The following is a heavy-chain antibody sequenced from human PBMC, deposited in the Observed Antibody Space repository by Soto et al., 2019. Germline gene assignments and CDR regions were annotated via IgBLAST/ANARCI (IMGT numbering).Heavy chain of an antibody. J-gene: IGHJ6*02. Sequence: QVQLVESGGGVVQPGRSLRLSCAASGFTFSSYGMHWVRQAPGKGLEWVAVISYDGSNKYYGDSVKGRFTISRDNSKNTLYLQMDSLRAEDTAAYHCAKGSSSRNGYYYGMDVWGQGTTVTVSS. CDR2: ISYDGSNK. D-gene: IGHD6-13*01. CDR1: GFTFSSYG. V-gene: IGHV3-30*18. CDR3: AKGSSSRNGYYYGMDV.